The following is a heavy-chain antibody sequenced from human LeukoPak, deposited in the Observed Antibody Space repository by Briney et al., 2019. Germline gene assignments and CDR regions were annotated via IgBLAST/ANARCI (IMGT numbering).Heavy chain of an antibody. V-gene: IGHV3-23*01. CDR2: ISGSGGST. D-gene: IGHD2-2*02. J-gene: IGHJ4*02. CDR3: AKEQGYCSSTSCYTGTDY. Sequence: GGSLRLSCAASGFTFNIYAISWVRQAPGKGLEWVSSISGSGGSTYYADSVKGRFTISRDNSKNTLYLQMNSLRAEDTAVFYCAKEQGYCSSTSCYTGTDYWGQGTLVTVSS. CDR1: GFTFNIYA.